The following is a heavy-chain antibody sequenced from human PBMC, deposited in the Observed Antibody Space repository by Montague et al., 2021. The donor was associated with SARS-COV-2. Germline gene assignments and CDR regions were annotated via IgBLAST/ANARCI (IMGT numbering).Heavy chain of an antibody. CDR2: IYTNGST. Sequence: TLSLTCTVSGDSISSGTYYCDWVRQPARKRLEWIGSIYTNGSTYYNSSLKRRVTMSVDTSKNQFSLRLSSVTAADTAVSYCAREQPAYCTGGTGQPFHYWGQGTLVTVSS. J-gene: IGHJ4*02. D-gene: IGHD2-8*02. V-gene: IGHV4-61*02. CDR1: GDSISSGTYY. CDR3: AREQPAYCTGGTGQPFHY.